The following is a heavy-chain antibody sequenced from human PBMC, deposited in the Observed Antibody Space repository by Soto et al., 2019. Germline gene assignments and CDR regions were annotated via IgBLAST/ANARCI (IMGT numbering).Heavy chain of an antibody. CDR3: ARHRGIWELLSPFDY. Sequence: EVQLVQSGAEVKKPGESLKISCKGSRYSFTSYWIGWVRQMPGKGLEWMGIIYPGDSDTRYSPSFQGQVTISADKSISTAYLQWSSLKASDTAMYYCARHRGIWELLSPFDYWGQGTLVTVSS. CDR1: RYSFTSYW. J-gene: IGHJ4*02. V-gene: IGHV5-51*01. CDR2: IYPGDSDT. D-gene: IGHD1-26*01.